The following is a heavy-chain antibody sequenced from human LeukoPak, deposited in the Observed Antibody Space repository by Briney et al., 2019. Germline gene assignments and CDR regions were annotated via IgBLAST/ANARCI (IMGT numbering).Heavy chain of an antibody. CDR2: ISWNSGSI. J-gene: IGHJ4*02. CDR3: AKGRGYDERDPSMDY. V-gene: IGHV3-9*01. CDR1: GFTFDDYA. D-gene: IGHD5-12*01. Sequence: GGSLRLSCAASGFTFDDYAMHWVRQAPGKGLEWVSGISWNSGSIGYADSVKGRFTISRDNAKNSLYLQMNSLRAEDTALYYCAKGRGYDERDPSMDYWGQGTLVTVSS.